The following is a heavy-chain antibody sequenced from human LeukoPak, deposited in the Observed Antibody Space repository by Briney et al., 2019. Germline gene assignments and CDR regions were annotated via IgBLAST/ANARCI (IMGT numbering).Heavy chain of an antibody. D-gene: IGHD2-21*02. CDR1: RRSISSYY. CDR3: ARVVYCGGDCYSDYFDY. CDR2: IYTRGST. J-gene: IGHJ4*02. V-gene: IGHV4-4*07. Sequence: SETLSLTCTIPRRSISSYYGTWIRQPGGKGLELNGRIYTRGSTNTKPPLKSRVTISVDTSNTQFSLKLSSVTAADTAVYCCARVVYCGGDCYSDYFDYWGQGTLVTVSS.